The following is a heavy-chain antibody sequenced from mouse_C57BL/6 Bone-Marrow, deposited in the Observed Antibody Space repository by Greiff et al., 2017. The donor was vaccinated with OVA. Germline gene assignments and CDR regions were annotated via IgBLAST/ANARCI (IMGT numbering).Heavy chain of an antibody. J-gene: IGHJ3*01. CDR3: VAGGWRFAY. CDR1: GFSFNTYA. Sequence: EVKMVESGGGLVQPKGSLKLSCAASGFSFNTYAMNWVRQAPGNGLEWVARIRSKSNNYATYYADSVKDRFTISRDDSESMLYLQMNNLKTEDTAMYYCVAGGWRFAYWGQGTLVTVSA. V-gene: IGHV10-1*01. CDR2: IRSKSNNYAT.